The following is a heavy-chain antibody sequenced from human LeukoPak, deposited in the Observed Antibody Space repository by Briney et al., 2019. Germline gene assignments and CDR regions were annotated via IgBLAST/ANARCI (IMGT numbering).Heavy chain of an antibody. CDR2: IYPGDSDT. J-gene: IGHJ3*02. CDR3: ARPGYSSSWYTGDAFDI. D-gene: IGHD6-13*01. V-gene: IGHV5-51*01. Sequence: GESLQISCQGSGSRFTSYWIGWVRQLPGKGLEWMGIIYPGDSDTRYSPSFQGQVTISADKSISTAYLQWSSLKASDTAMYYCARPGYSSSWYTGDAFDIWGQGTMVTVSS. CDR1: GSRFTSYW.